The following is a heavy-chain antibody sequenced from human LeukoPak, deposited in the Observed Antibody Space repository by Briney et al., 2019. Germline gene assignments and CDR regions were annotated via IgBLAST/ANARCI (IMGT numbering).Heavy chain of an antibody. Sequence: GESLKISCKASGYSFTNYWIAWVRQTPGTGLEWMGTIYPGDSEARYSPSFQGQVTLSVDRSITTAYLQWPGLKASDTAIYYCARPYSTGIRDAYDMWGQGTMVIVSS. J-gene: IGHJ3*02. D-gene: IGHD2-8*02. CDR1: GYSFTNYW. CDR3: ARPYSTGIRDAYDM. CDR2: IYPGDSEA. V-gene: IGHV5-51*01.